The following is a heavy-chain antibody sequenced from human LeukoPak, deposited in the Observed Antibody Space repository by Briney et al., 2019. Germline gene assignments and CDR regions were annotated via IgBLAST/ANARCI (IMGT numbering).Heavy chain of an antibody. D-gene: IGHD4-17*01. CDR1: EFSVGSNY. Sequence: PGGSLRLSCAASEFSVGSNYMTWVRQAPGKGLEWVSLIYSGGSTYYADSVKGRFTISRDNSKNTLYLQMNSLRAEDRAVYFCAKEVGGDLAFFDYWGQGTLVTVSS. CDR3: AKEVGGDLAFFDY. V-gene: IGHV3-53*01. J-gene: IGHJ4*02. CDR2: IYSGGST.